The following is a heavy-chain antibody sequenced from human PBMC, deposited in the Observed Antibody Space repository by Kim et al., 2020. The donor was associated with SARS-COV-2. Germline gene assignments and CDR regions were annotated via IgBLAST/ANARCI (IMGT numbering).Heavy chain of an antibody. CDR2: MNPNSGNT. Sequence: ASVKVSCKASGYTFTSYDINWVRQATGQGLEWMGWMNPNSGNTGYAQKFQGRVTMTRNTSISTAYMELSSLRSEDTAVYYCASSAGAAARYYYYGMDVWGQGTTVTVSS. CDR1: GYTFTSYD. D-gene: IGHD6-13*01. V-gene: IGHV1-8*01. CDR3: ASSAGAAARYYYYGMDV. J-gene: IGHJ6*02.